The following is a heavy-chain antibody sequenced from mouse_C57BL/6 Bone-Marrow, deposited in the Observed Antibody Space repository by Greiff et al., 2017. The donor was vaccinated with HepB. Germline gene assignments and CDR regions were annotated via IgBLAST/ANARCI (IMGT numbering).Heavy chain of an antibody. J-gene: IGHJ2*01. CDR1: GYTFTSYW. CDR3: ARRPIYYGSSFYFDY. D-gene: IGHD1-1*01. V-gene: IGHV1-64*01. CDR2: IHPNSGST. Sequence: QVQLKQPGAELVKPGASVKLSCKASGYTFTSYWMHWVKQRPGQGLEWIGMIHPNSGSTNYNEKFKSKATLTVDKSSSTAYMQLSSLTSEDSAVYYCARRPIYYGSSFYFDYWGQGTTLTVSS.